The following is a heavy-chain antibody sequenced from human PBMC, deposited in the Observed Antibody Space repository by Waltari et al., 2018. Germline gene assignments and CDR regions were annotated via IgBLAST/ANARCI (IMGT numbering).Heavy chain of an antibody. D-gene: IGHD3-16*01. CDR3: ATMGAGRAPDY. J-gene: IGHJ4*02. CDR1: TFSFSSYW. Sequence: EVQLVESGGGLVQPGGSLRVSCAASTFSFSSYWMAWFRQAPGKGLEWVATIRPDGGENFYVDSVKGRFSISRDNAKNSFYLQMNSLRVEDTAIVYCATMGAGRAPDYWGQGTLVTVSS. V-gene: IGHV3-7*03. CDR2: IRPDGGEN.